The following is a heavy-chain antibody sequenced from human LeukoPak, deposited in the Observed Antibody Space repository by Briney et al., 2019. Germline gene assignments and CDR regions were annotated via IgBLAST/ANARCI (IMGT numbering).Heavy chain of an antibody. CDR1: GYTFTSYG. D-gene: IGHD6-13*01. Sequence: ASVKVSYTASGYTFTSYGISWVRQAPGQGLEWMGWISAYNGNTNYAQKLQGRVTMTTDTSTSTAYMELRSLRSDDTAVYYCARAIPVDSSSRSFSYYYYYMDVWGKGTTVTISS. V-gene: IGHV1-18*01. CDR3: ARAIPVDSSSRSFSYYYYYMDV. J-gene: IGHJ6*03. CDR2: ISAYNGNT.